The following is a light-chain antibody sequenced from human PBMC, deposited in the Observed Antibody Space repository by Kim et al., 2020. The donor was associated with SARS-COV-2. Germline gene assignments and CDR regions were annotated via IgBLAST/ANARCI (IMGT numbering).Light chain of an antibody. CDR2: DPS. CDR1: QSVSN. V-gene: IGKV3-15*01. J-gene: IGKJ3*01. Sequence: EIVMTQSPATLSVSPGERATLSCRASQSVSNLAWYQQKPGHAPSLLIYDPSTRATGIPGRFSGRWSGTAFTLTISSLQYGDSAVYYCQQYNNWPPTIGPGTKVDIK. CDR3: QQYNNWPPT.